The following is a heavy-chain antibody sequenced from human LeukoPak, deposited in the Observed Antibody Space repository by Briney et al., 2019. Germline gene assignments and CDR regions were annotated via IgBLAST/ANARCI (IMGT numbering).Heavy chain of an antibody. V-gene: IGHV4-59*11. CDR3: ARRDITSGIDY. D-gene: IGHD5-12*01. Sequence: SETLSLTCTVSGASMSDHYWSWIRQPPGKGLEFIGYINDSGNTNYNPSLKSRVTVSIDTSKNQFSLRLSSVTAADTAVYYCARRDITSGIDYWGQGTLVTVSP. CDR2: INDSGNT. J-gene: IGHJ4*02. CDR1: GASMSDHY.